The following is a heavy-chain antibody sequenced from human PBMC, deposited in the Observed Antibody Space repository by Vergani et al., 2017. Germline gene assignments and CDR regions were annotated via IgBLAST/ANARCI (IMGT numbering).Heavy chain of an antibody. V-gene: IGHV3-23*04. Sequence: EVQLVESGGGLVKPGRSLRLSCAASGFTFSSYAMSWVRQAPGKGLEWVSAISGSGGSTYYADSVKGRFTISRDNSKNTLYLQMNSLRAEDTAVYYCAKEEKKYSSSSKPFDYWGQGTLVTVSS. D-gene: IGHD6-6*01. CDR1: GFTFSSYA. CDR2: ISGSGGST. J-gene: IGHJ4*02. CDR3: AKEEKKYSSSSKPFDY.